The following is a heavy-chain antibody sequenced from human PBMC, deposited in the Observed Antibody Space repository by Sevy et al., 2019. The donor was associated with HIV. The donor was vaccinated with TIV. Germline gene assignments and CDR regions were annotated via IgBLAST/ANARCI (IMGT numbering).Heavy chain of an antibody. Sequence: GGSLRLSCVASGFIFNSYAMNWVRQAPGKGLEWVSSISGSGGSTYYGDCAKGLFSISRDNFNNRVVLEMNTLRADDTAVYYCARGYGSGSPPDYWGQGTLVTVSS. CDR1: GFIFNSYA. CDR2: ISGSGGST. V-gene: IGHV3-23*01. J-gene: IGHJ4*02. D-gene: IGHD3-10*01. CDR3: ARGYGSGSPPDY.